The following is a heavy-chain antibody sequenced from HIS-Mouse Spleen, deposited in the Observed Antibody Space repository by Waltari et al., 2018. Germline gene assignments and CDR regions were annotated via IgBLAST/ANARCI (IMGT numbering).Heavy chain of an antibody. CDR1: GYTFTGYY. CDR3: ARDSPTQLGGDAFDI. J-gene: IGHJ3*02. D-gene: IGHD3-10*01. Sequence: QVQLVQSGAEVKKPGASVKVSCKASGYTFTGYYLHWVRQAPGQELEWMGWINPHSRGTNDGQKFQGRVTMTRETAISAAYMELSRLRSDDTAVYYCARDSPTQLGGDAFDIWGQGTMVTVSS. CDR2: INPHSRGT. V-gene: IGHV1-2*02.